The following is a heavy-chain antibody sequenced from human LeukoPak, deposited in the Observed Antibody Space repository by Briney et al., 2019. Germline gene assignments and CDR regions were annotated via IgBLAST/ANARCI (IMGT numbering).Heavy chain of an antibody. Sequence: GGSLRLSCAASGFTVSNNYMAWVRQAPGMGLEWVSVINSDGNTYCADSVKGRFTISRDNSKNTLFLQMNSLRAEDTAVYFCSRTYGDYDYYYGLDVWGQGTTVTVSS. CDR1: GFTVSNNY. J-gene: IGHJ6*02. V-gene: IGHV3-66*01. CDR3: SRTYGDYDYYYGLDV. D-gene: IGHD4-17*01. CDR2: INSDGNT.